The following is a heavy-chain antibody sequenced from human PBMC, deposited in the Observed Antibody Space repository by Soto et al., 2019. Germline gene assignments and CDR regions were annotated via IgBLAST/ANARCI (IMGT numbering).Heavy chain of an antibody. J-gene: IGHJ6*02. CDR1: GFTFSSYA. D-gene: IGHD3-3*01. CDR2: ISYDGSNK. CDR3: ARETDYDFWSGYLYYYYGMDV. Sequence: GGSLRLSCAASGFTFSSYAMHWVRQAPGKGLEWVAVISYDGSNKYYADSVKGRFTISRDNSKNTLYLQMNSPRAEDAAVYYCARETDYDFWSGYLYYYYGMDVWGQGTTVTVSS. V-gene: IGHV3-30-3*01.